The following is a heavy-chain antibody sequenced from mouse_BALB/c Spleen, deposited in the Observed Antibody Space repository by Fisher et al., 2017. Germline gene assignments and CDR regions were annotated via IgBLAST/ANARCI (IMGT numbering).Heavy chain of an antibody. V-gene: IGHV5-6*01. CDR3: ARPSPMITTDWYFDV. J-gene: IGHJ1*01. Sequence: RFTISRDNAKNTLYLEMSSLRSEDTAMYYCARPSPMITTDWYFDVWGAGTTVTVSS. D-gene: IGHD2-4*01.